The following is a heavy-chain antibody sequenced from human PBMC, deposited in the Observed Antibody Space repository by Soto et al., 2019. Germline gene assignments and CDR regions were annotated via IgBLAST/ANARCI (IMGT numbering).Heavy chain of an antibody. Sequence: ASVKASSKASGNTFTGYDINWVRQATGQGLEWMGWMNPYSGNTGYAQKFQGRVTMTRNTSISTAYMELSSLRSEDTAVYYCARVLSWASYYDFWSGYYNYYYYGMDVWGQGTTVTVSS. V-gene: IGHV1-8*01. CDR3: ARVLSWASYYDFWSGYYNYYYYGMDV. CDR2: MNPYSGNT. J-gene: IGHJ6*02. D-gene: IGHD3-3*01. CDR1: GNTFTGYD.